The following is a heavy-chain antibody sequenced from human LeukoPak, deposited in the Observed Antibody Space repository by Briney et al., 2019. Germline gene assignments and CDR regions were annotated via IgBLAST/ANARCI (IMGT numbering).Heavy chain of an antibody. J-gene: IGHJ3*02. CDR1: EYTFTGYY. CDR3: ARVYYGSGSYFPPRAFDI. V-gene: IGHV1-2*02. D-gene: IGHD3-10*01. CDR2: INPNSGGT. Sequence: GASVKVSCKASEYTFTGYYMHWVRQAPGQGLEWMGWINPNSGGTNYAQKFQGRVTMTRDTSISTAYMELSRLRSDDTAVYYCARVYYGSGSYFPPRAFDIWGQGTMVTVSS.